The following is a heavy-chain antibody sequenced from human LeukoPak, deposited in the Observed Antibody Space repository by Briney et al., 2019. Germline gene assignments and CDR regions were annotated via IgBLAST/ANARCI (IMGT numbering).Heavy chain of an antibody. CDR2: IKQDGSEK. D-gene: IGHD3-3*01. CDR1: GFTFSSYW. CDR3: ARDSTVLRFLEWSHFGY. J-gene: IGHJ4*02. V-gene: IGHV3-7*01. Sequence: GGSLRLSCAASGFTFSSYWMSWVRQAPGKGLEWVANIKQDGSEKYYVDSVKGRFTISRDNAKNSLYLQMNSLRAEDTAVYYCARDSTVLRFLEWSHFGYWGQGTLVTVSS.